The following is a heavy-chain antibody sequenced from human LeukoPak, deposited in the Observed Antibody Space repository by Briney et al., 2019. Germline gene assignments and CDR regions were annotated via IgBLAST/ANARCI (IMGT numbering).Heavy chain of an antibody. D-gene: IGHD3-10*01. J-gene: IGHJ6*03. Sequence: GGSLRLSCAASGFSFITYSMNWVRQAPGKGLEWVSSISSTSDYIYYADSVKGRITISRDNAKNSLYLQMNRLRAEDTAVYFCAREAQGSGLPGLPRYYYMDVWGKGTTVTVSS. V-gene: IGHV3-21*06. CDR1: GFSFITYS. CDR3: AREAQGSGLPGLPRYYYMDV. CDR2: ISSTSDYI.